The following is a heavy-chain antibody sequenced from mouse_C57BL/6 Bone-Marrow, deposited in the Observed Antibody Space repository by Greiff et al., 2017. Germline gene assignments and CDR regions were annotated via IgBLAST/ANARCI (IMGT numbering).Heavy chain of an antibody. CDR2: IDPNSGGT. V-gene: IGHV1-72*01. CDR3: ARSEAAQANLAWFAY. J-gene: IGHJ3*01. CDR1: GYTFTSYW. Sequence: VQLQQPGAELVKPGASVKLSCKASGYTFTSYWMHWVKQRPGRGLEWIGRIDPNSGGTKYNEKFKSKATLTVDKPASTAYMQLSSLTSEDSAVYYCARSEAAQANLAWFAYWGQGTLVTVSA. D-gene: IGHD3-2*02.